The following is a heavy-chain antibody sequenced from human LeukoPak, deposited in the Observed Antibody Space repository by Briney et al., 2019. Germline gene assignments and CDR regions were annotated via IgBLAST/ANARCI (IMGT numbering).Heavy chain of an antibody. D-gene: IGHD4-17*01. CDR1: TDSFSSHY. CDR3: ARDVVTVTKGFDI. Sequence: PSETLSLTCAVSTDSFSSHYWTWIRQPPGKGLEWIGYISYIGSTNYNPSLKSRVTISIDTSKNQFSLKLSSVTAAGTAVYYCARDVVTVTKGFDIWGQGTMVSVSS. J-gene: IGHJ3*02. V-gene: IGHV4-59*11. CDR2: ISYIGST.